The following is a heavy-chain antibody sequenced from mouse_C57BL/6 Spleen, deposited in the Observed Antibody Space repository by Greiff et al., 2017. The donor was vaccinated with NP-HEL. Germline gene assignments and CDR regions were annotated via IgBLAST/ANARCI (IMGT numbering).Heavy chain of an antibody. V-gene: IGHV1-50*01. CDR2: IDPSDSYT. J-gene: IGHJ2*01. Sequence: QVQLQQPGAELVKPGASVKLSCTASGFTFTSYWLQWVKQRPGQGLEWIGEIDPSDSYTNSNQKFQGKATLTVDTSSSTAYLQLSSLTSEDSAVYYCARRIYDGYYLDYWGQGTTLTVSS. CDR3: ARRIYDGYYLDY. CDR1: GFTFTSYW. D-gene: IGHD2-3*01.